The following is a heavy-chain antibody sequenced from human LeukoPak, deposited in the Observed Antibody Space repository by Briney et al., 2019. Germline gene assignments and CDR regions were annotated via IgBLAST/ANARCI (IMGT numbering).Heavy chain of an antibody. D-gene: IGHD1-1*01. Sequence: GGSLRLSCVASGFSVTSYAVSWVRQAPGKAPEWVSLVYSEGGTHYADSVQGRFITSRHISKNTLYLQMSNLRIEDTGVYRCVRDRAEERAWVEFDPWGPGTVVIVSS. V-gene: IGHV3-53*04. CDR3: VRDRAEERAWVEFDP. CDR2: VYSEGGT. CDR1: GFSVTSYA. J-gene: IGHJ5*02.